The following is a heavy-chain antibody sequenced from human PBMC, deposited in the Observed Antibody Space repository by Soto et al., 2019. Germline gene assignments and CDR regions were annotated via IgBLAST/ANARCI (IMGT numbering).Heavy chain of an antibody. J-gene: IGHJ4*02. CDR1: GFAFSDYY. CDR3: ARSYYDFWSGYPLAFDY. D-gene: IGHD3-3*01. V-gene: IGHV3-11*01. Sequence: GGSLRLSCAASGFAFSDYYMTWIRQAPGKGLEWVSYISSSGSTIYYADSVKGRFTISRDNAKNSLYLQMNSLRAEDTAVYYCARSYYDFWSGYPLAFDYWGQGTLVTVSS. CDR2: ISSSGSTI.